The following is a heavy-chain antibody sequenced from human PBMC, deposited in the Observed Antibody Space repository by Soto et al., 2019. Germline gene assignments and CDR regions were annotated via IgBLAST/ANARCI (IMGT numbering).Heavy chain of an antibody. D-gene: IGHD1-26*01. V-gene: IGHV4-4*08. CDR1: DASIVGYY. J-gene: IGHJ6*02. CDR2: VYTSDYT. CDR3: ASQAEYYPYGLDV. Sequence: SETMSLTCIVSDASIVGYYWHLIRQPPGKGLEWIGYVYTSDYTRYSSSLKSRVTISVDTSKSQFYLRLNSVTAADTAVYYCASQAEYYPYGLDVWGQGNTVTVSS.